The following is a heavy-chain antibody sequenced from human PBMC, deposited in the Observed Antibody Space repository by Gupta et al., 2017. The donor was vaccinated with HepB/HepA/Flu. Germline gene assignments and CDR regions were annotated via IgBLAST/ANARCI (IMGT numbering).Heavy chain of an antibody. CDR1: GYTFTSYG. CDR2: ISAYNGNT. Sequence: QVQLVQAGAEVTKPGASVKVSCKASGYTFTSYGISWVRQAPGQGLEWMGWISAYNGNTNYAQKLQGRVTMTTDTSTSTAYMELRSLRSDDTAVYYCARSFKRCGVVTRFDPWGQGTLVTVSS. CDR3: ARSFKRCGVVTRFDP. J-gene: IGHJ5*02. V-gene: IGHV1-18*01. D-gene: IGHD3-3*01.